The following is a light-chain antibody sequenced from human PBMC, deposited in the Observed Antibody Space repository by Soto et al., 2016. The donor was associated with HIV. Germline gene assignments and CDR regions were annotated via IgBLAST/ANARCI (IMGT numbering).Light chain of an antibody. V-gene: IGLV3-21*03. J-gene: IGLJ3*02. CDR1: NIGSKS. Sequence: SYVLTQPPSVSVAPGKTANITCGGNNIGSKSVHWFQQKPGQAPVLVVYDDNDRPSGIPERFSGSNSGNTATLTISRVEAGDEADYYCQVWDGSSDHRVFGGGTELTVL. CDR3: QVWDGSSDHRV. CDR2: DDN.